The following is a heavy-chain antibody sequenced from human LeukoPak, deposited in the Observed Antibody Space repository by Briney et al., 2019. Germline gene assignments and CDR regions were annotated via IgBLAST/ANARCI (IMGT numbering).Heavy chain of an antibody. CDR2: INHRGNT. D-gene: IGHD7-27*01. V-gene: IGHV4-38-2*02. Sequence: PSETLSLTCTVSGYSIRSDYSWGWVRQPPGKGLEWIGVINHRGNTYYNPSLKSRVTMSVDTSKNQFSLKMSSVTAADTAVYYCVRDIWGLPPDYWGQGTLVTVST. CDR1: GYSIRSDYS. CDR3: VRDIWGLPPDY. J-gene: IGHJ4*02.